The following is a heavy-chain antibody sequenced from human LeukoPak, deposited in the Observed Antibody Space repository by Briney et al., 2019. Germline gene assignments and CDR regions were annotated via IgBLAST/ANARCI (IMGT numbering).Heavy chain of an antibody. CDR3: AREDGYNEPDAFDI. J-gene: IGHJ3*02. D-gene: IGHD5-24*01. Sequence: GGSLRLSCAASGFTVSSNYMSWVRQAPGKGLEWVANIKQDGSEKYYVDSVKGRFTISRDNAKKSLYLQMNSLRAEDTAVYYCAREDGYNEPDAFDIWGQGTMVTVSS. CDR2: IKQDGSEK. V-gene: IGHV3-7*01. CDR1: GFTVSSNY.